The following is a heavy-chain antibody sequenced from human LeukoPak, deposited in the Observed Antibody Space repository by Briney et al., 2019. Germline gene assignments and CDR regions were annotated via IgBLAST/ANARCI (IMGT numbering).Heavy chain of an antibody. CDR3: ARPATPGVFYYYMDV. CDR2: IYYSGST. CDR1: GGSISSSSYY. V-gene: IGHV4-39*01. D-gene: IGHD6-13*01. J-gene: IGHJ6*03. Sequence: PSETLSLTCTVSGGSISSSSYYWGWIRQPPGKGLEMIGSIYYSGSTYYNPSLKSRVTISVDTSKNQFSLELSSVTAADTAVYYCARPATPGVFYYYMDVWGKGTTVTVSS.